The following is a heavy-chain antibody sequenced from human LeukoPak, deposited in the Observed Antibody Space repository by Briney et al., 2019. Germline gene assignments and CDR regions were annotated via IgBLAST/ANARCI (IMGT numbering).Heavy chain of an antibody. CDR3: ARLNVDTADFDY. V-gene: IGHV4-59*08. CDR2: IYYSGST. CDR1: GGSFSGYY. Sequence: PSETLSLTCAVYGGSFSGYYWSWIRQPPGKGLEWIGYIYYSGSTNYNPSLKSRVTISVDTSKNQFSLKLSSVTAADTAVYYCARLNVDTADFDYWGQGTLVTVSS. J-gene: IGHJ4*02. D-gene: IGHD5-18*01.